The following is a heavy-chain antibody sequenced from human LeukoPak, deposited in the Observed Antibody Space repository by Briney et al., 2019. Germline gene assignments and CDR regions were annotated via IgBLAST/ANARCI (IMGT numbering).Heavy chain of an antibody. D-gene: IGHD1-26*01. Sequence: GGSLRLSCAASGFTFSSYAMSWVRQAPGKGLEWVSAISGSGGSTYYADSVKGRFTISRDNSKNTLYLQMNSLRAEDTAVYYCAKHDEYSGPYIVGATGYFDYWGQGTLVTVSS. CDR3: AKHDEYSGPYIVGATGYFDY. V-gene: IGHV3-23*01. J-gene: IGHJ4*02. CDR1: GFTFSSYA. CDR2: ISGSGGST.